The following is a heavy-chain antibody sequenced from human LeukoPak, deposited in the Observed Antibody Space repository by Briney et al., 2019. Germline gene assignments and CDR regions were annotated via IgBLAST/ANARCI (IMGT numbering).Heavy chain of an antibody. CDR2: ISGSGGSI. D-gene: IGHD1-7*01. V-gene: IGHV3-23*01. CDR3: ARDAGITGTTDLDY. J-gene: IGHJ4*02. Sequence: GGSLRLSCAASGFTFSSYAMSWVRQAPGKGLEWVSAISGSGGSIYYADSVKGRFTISRDNAKSSLYLQMNSLRAEDTAVYYCARDAGITGTTDLDYWGQGTLVTVSS. CDR1: GFTFSSYA.